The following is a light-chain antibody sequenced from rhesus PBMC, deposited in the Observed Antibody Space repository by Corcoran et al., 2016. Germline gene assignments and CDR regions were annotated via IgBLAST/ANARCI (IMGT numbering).Light chain of an antibody. CDR1: QGISTY. CDR3: LQYNSDPYS. Sequence: DIQMTQSPSSLSASVGDRVTITCRASQGISTYLNWYQQKPGKAPKRLIYKASSLESGVPSRFSGSGSVTDFTLTISSLQPEDCATYYCLQYNSDPYSFGQGTKVEIK. V-gene: IGKV1-43*02. J-gene: IGKJ2*01. CDR2: KAS.